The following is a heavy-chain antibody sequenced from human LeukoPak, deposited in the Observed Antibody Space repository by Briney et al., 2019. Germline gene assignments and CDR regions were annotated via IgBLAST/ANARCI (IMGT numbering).Heavy chain of an antibody. J-gene: IGHJ4*02. Sequence: GGSLRLSRAASGFTISSYAMSWVRQAPGKGLEWVSAISGSGGSTYYADSVKGRFTISGDNSKNTLYLQMNSLRAEDTAVYYCAKEPRGGSNYWGQGTLVTVSS. CDR2: ISGSGGST. V-gene: IGHV3-23*01. D-gene: IGHD3-10*01. CDR3: AKEPRGGSNY. CDR1: GFTISSYA.